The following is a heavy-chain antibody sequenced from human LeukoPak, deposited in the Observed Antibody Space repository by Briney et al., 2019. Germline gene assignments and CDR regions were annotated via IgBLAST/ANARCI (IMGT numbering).Heavy chain of an antibody. CDR2: ISSHNGNT. J-gene: IGHJ5*02. V-gene: IGHV1-18*01. CDR1: GYTFTRFG. CDR3: AREDGYSTAYNWFDP. D-gene: IGHD5-24*01. Sequence: ASVKVSCKASGYTFTRFGITWLRQAPGQGLEWMGWISSHNGNTKYDQKLQGRVTMTTDTSTSTAYMELRSLRSDDTAVYYCAREDGYSTAYNWFDPWGKGTLVTVSS.